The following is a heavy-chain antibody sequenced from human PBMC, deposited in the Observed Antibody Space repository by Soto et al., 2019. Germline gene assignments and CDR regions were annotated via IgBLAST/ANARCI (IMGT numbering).Heavy chain of an antibody. J-gene: IGHJ4*02. D-gene: IGHD3-10*01. Sequence: EVQLVESGGGLVQPGGSLRLSCAASGFTFNSYSMNWVRQTPGKGLEWVSYISSSSSTIYYADSVKGRFTISRDNAKNSLYLQMNSLRDEDTAVYYCARAGYYGSGILLWGQGTLVTVSS. CDR2: ISSSSSTI. CDR1: GFTFNSYS. V-gene: IGHV3-48*02. CDR3: ARAGYYGSGILL.